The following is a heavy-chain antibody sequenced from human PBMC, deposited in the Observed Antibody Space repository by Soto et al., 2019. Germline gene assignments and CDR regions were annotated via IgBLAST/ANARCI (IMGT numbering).Heavy chain of an antibody. CDR1: GFTFTSSA. Sequence: SVKVSCKASGFTFTSSAMQWVRQARGQRLEWIGWIVVGSGNTNYAQKFQERVTITRDMSTSTAYMELSSLRSEDTAVYYCAADPRYYGSGSQYFDYWGQGTLVTVSS. D-gene: IGHD3-10*01. CDR3: AADPRYYGSGSQYFDY. V-gene: IGHV1-58*02. CDR2: IVVGSGNT. J-gene: IGHJ4*02.